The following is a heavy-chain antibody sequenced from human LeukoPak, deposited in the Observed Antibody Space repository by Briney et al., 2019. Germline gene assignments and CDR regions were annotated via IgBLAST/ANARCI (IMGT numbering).Heavy chain of an antibody. Sequence: PGGSLRLSCAASGFTFSSYSMNWVRQAPGKGLEWVSSISSSSSYIYYADSVKGRFTISRDNAKNSLYLQMNSLRAEDTAVYYCARGGRSHDAFDIWGQGTMVTVSS. J-gene: IGHJ3*02. V-gene: IGHV3-21*01. CDR3: ARGGRSHDAFDI. CDR1: GFTFSSYS. CDR2: ISSSSSYI.